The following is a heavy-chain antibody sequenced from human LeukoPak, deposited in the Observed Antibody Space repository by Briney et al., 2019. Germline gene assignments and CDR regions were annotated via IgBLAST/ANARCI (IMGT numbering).Heavy chain of an antibody. CDR3: ARAQEMAIFDY. J-gene: IGHJ4*02. CDR1: GYTFTSYD. CDR2: MNPNSGNT. Sequence: ASVKVSCKASGYTFTSYDINWVRQATGQGLEWMGWMNPNSGNTGYAQKFQGRVTMTRDTSTSTVYMELSSLRSEDTAVYYCARAQEMAIFDYWGQGTLVTVSS. V-gene: IGHV1-8*01. D-gene: IGHD5-24*01.